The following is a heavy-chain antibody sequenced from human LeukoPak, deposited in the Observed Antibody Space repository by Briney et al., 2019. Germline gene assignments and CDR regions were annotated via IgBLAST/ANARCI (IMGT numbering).Heavy chain of an antibody. Sequence: GGSLRLSCAASGFTFDDYAMHWVRQAPGKGLEWVSGISWNSGSIGYADSVKGRFTISRDNAKNSPYLQMNSLRAEDTALYYCAKDFEGDYLFGYFQHWGQGTLVTVSS. CDR2: ISWNSGSI. CDR3: AKDFEGDYLFGYFQH. J-gene: IGHJ1*01. CDR1: GFTFDDYA. D-gene: IGHD4-17*01. V-gene: IGHV3-9*01.